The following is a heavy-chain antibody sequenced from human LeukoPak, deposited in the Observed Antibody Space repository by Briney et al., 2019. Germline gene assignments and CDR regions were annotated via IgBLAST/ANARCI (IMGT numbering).Heavy chain of an antibody. CDR2: INPNSGGT. Sequence: GASVKVSCKASGYTFTGYYMHWVRQAPGQGLEWMGWINPNSGGTGYAHNLQGRITITRDSSTATVFMELSSLRSEDTAMYYCTRGRLNGNVDFWGQGTLVTVSS. J-gene: IGHJ4*02. CDR1: GYTFTGYY. D-gene: IGHD1-20*01. V-gene: IGHV1-2*02. CDR3: TRGRLNGNVDF.